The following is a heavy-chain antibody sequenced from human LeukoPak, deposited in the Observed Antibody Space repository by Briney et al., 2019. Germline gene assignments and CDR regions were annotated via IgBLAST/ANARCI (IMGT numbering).Heavy chain of an antibody. D-gene: IGHD3-16*01. Sequence: SGGTLRLSCAASGFTFSSYRMNWVRQAPGKGLEWVSSISSSSSYIYYEDSVKGRFTISRDNDKSSLNLQMNSLRAEDTAVYYCARDGLRGDNWFDPWGQGTLVTVSS. CDR2: ISSSSSYI. J-gene: IGHJ5*02. V-gene: IGHV3-21*01. CDR1: GFTFSSYR. CDR3: ARDGLRGDNWFDP.